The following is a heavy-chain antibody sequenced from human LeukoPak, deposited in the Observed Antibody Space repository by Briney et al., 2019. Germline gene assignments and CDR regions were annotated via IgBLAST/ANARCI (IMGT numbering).Heavy chain of an antibody. CDR3: ARVIWGGGSYYFDY. D-gene: IGHD1-26*01. J-gene: IGHJ4*02. CDR1: GGSISSSSYY. Sequence: NPSETLSLTCTVSGGSISSSSYYWSWIRQPAGKGLEWIGRIYTSGSTNHNPSLKSRVTMSVDTSKNQFSLKLSSVTAADTAVYYCARVIWGGGSYYFDYWGQGTLVTVSS. CDR2: IYTSGST. V-gene: IGHV4-61*02.